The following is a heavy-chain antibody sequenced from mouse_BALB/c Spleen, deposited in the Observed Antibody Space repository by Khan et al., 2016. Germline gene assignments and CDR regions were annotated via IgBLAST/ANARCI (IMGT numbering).Heavy chain of an antibody. V-gene: IGHV1-80*01. J-gene: IGHJ4*01. CDR2: IYPGDGDT. CDR1: DYAFSSYW. Sequence: QVQLQQSGAELVRPGSSVKISCKASDYAFSSYWMNWVKQRPGQGLEWIGQIYPGDGDTNYNGKFKGKATLTADKSSSTVYMQLSSLTSEDSAVYSCARGILLRLFYAMDYWGQGTSVTVSS. CDR3: ARGILLRLFYAMDY. D-gene: IGHD6-2*01.